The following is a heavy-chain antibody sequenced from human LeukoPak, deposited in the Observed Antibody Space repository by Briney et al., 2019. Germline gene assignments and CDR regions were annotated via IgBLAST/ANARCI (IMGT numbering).Heavy chain of an antibody. Sequence: SETLSLTCTVSGGSISNYYWNWIRQPPGKGPEWIGYLHYTGSTTYNPSLKSRVTISVDMSKNQFSLNLSSVTAADTAVYYCARDPRGGTSRDNWFDPWGQGTLVTVSS. V-gene: IGHV4-59*01. J-gene: IGHJ5*02. D-gene: IGHD1-1*01. CDR3: ARDPRGGTSRDNWFDP. CDR1: GGSISNYY. CDR2: LHYTGST.